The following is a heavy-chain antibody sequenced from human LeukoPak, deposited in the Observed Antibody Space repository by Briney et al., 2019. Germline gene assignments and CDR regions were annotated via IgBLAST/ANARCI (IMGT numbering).Heavy chain of an antibody. CDR1: GYTFTSYG. CDR2: ISAYNGNT. CDR3: ARDERSPRYYYDSSGYSNFDY. D-gene: IGHD3-22*01. J-gene: IGHJ4*02. Sequence: ASVKVSCKASGYTFTSYGISWVRQAPGQGLDWMGWISAYNGNTNYAQKLQGRVTMTTDTSTSTAYMELRSLRSDDTAVYYCARDERSPRYYYDSSGYSNFDYWGQGTLVTVSS. V-gene: IGHV1-18*01.